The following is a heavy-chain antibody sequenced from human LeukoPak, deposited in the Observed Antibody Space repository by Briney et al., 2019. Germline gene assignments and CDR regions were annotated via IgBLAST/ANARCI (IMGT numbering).Heavy chain of an antibody. V-gene: IGHV1-69*05. CDR3: ARAKADTAMVLGYYYMDV. J-gene: IGHJ6*03. Sequence: ASVKVSCKASGGTFSSYAISWVRQAPGQGLEWMGRIIPIFGTANYAQKFQGRVTITTDESTSTAYMELSSLRSEDTAVYYCARAKADTAMVLGYYYMDVWGKGTTVTVSS. CDR2: IIPIFGTA. D-gene: IGHD5-18*01. CDR1: GGTFSSYA.